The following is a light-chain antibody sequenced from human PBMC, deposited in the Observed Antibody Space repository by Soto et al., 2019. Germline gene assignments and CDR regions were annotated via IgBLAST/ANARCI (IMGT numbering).Light chain of an antibody. J-gene: IGKJ2*01. CDR3: QHYGGSPYT. V-gene: IGKV3-20*01. Sequence: EIVLTQSPGTLSLSPGERATLSCRASQSVSGSYLAWYQQKPGQAPSLLIYGASSRATGIPDRFSGSGSGTDFTLTINRLEPEDFAVYYCQHYGGSPYTFGQRTKLEIK. CDR2: GAS. CDR1: QSVSGSY.